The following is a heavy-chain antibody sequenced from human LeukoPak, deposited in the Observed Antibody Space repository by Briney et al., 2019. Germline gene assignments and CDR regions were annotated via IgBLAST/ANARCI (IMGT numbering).Heavy chain of an antibody. V-gene: IGHV4-59*12. CDR3: ARGETYYYDSRDAFDI. J-gene: IGHJ3*02. D-gene: IGHD3-22*01. CDR2: IYYSGST. Sequence: SETLSLTCTVSGGSISSYYWSWIRQPPGKGLEWIGYIYYSGSTYYNPSFKSRVTISVDTSKNQFSLKLSSVTAADTAVYYCARGETYYYDSRDAFDIWGQGTMVTVSS. CDR1: GGSISSYY.